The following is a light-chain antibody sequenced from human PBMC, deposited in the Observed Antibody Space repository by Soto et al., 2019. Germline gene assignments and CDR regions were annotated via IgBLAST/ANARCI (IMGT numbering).Light chain of an antibody. J-gene: IGKJ1*01. CDR1: QTINKY. V-gene: IGKV1-39*01. Sequence: DIHMTQSPSSLSASVGDRVTITCRASQTINKYLNWYQQKPGKAPKLLISATSSLQRGVPSRFSGTASGTDFILTINSLQPEDFATYLCQQCFSKPWTFGQGSKVEIK. CDR2: ATS. CDR3: QQCFSKPWT.